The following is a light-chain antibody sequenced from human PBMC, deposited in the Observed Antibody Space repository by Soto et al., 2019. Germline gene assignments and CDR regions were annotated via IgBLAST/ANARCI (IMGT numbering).Light chain of an antibody. CDR2: DVN. CDR3: SSYAGSNNFVL. J-gene: IGLJ2*01. V-gene: IGLV2-8*01. Sequence: QSAVTQPPSASGSPGQSVTISCTGTSSDIGGYNYVSWYQQHPGKAPKLMIYDVNKRPSGVPDRFSGSKSGNTASLTVSGLQAEDEADYYCSSYAGSNNFVLFGGGTKLTVL. CDR1: SSDIGGYNY.